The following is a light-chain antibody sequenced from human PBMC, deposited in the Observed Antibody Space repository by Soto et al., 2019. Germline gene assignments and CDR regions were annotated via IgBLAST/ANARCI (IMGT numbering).Light chain of an antibody. CDR2: DVS. Sequence: QSVLTHPRSVSGSPGQSVTISCTGTSSDVGGYNYVSWYQQHPGKAPKLMIYDVSKRPSGVPDRFSGSKSGNTASLTISGLQAEEEADYYCCSYAGSYTLFGGGTKRTVL. V-gene: IGLV2-11*01. J-gene: IGLJ2*01. CDR1: SSDVGGYNY. CDR3: CSYAGSYTL.